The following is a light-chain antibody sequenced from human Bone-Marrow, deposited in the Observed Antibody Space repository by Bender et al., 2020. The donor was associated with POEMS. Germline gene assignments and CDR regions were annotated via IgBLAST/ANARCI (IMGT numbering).Light chain of an antibody. Sequence: QSALTQPASVSGSPGQSITISCTGTNADIGGYNYVSWYQQHPSRTPKLVIYDVTNRPSGLSNRFSGSKSGDTASLTISGLQADDEADYYCSSYTSSSTYVFGTGTRVTVL. CDR1: NADIGGYNY. V-gene: IGLV2-14*03. CDR2: DVT. J-gene: IGLJ1*01. CDR3: SSYTSSSTYV.